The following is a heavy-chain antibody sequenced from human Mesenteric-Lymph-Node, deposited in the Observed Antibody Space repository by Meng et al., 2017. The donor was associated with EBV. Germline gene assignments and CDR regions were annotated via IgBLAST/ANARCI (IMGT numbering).Heavy chain of an antibody. CDR1: GYTFTRDG. Sequence: QVLLVQSGAEGKKPVAAVKVSCTASGYTFTRDGISWVRQAPGQGLEWMGWISAYNGDTNYAQKLQGRVTMATDTSTSTAYMELRSLRSDDTAVYYCARGPTSGWVGAWFDPWGQGTLVTVSS. J-gene: IGHJ5*02. D-gene: IGHD6-19*01. V-gene: IGHV1-18*01. CDR2: ISAYNGDT. CDR3: ARGPTSGWVGAWFDP.